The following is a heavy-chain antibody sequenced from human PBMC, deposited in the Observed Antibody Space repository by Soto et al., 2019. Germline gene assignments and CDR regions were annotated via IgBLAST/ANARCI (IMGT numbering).Heavy chain of an antibody. J-gene: IGHJ4*02. V-gene: IGHV3-7*01. CDR3: ARRAAVVGLDY. CDR1: EFSFSDYW. Sequence: EVQLVESGGGFVQPGGSLRLSCSASEFSFSDYWMTWVRQAPGKGLEWVASIKKDGSEKSYADSVKGRFTISRDNAKNSLYLHMSSLRDEDTAVYYCARRAAVVGLDYWGQGALVTVSS. D-gene: IGHD6-13*01. CDR2: IKKDGSEK.